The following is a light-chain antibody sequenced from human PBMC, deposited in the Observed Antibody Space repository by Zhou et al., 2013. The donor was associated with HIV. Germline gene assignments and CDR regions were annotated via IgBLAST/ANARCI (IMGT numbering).Light chain of an antibody. CDR3: QQYDTWPS. Sequence: EIVLTQSPGTLSLSPGERATLSCWASQSVSSNLAWYQQKPGQPPSLLIYDTSTRATGVPARFSGSGSGRDFTLTISGLQSEDFALYYCQQYDTWPSFGQGTKLQIK. CDR1: QSVSSN. CDR2: DTS. J-gene: IGKJ2*01. V-gene: IGKV3-15*01.